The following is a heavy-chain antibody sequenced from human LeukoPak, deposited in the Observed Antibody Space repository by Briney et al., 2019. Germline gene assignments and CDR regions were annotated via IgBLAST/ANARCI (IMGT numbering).Heavy chain of an antibody. V-gene: IGHV3-23*01. J-gene: IGHJ4*02. CDR2: ISGSGGST. Sequence: GGSLRLSCAASAFTFNSYVMSWVRQTPGQGLEWVSTISGSGGSTNYADSVKGRFTISRDNAKNTVFLQMNSLRAEDAAVYYCARVITGSTYGQFDYWGQGALATVSS. CDR3: ARVITGSTYGQFDY. D-gene: IGHD5-18*01. CDR1: AFTFNSYV.